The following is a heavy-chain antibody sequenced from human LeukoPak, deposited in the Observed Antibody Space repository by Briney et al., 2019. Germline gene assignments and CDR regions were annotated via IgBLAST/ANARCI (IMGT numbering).Heavy chain of an antibody. V-gene: IGHV3-48*01. J-gene: IGHJ5*02. Sequence: GGSLRLSCAASEFTFSRFWMSWVRQAPGKGLEWVSYISSSSSTIYYADSVKGRFTISRDNAKNSLYLQMNSLRAEDTAVYYCARESGSDIVVVPAAIRHNWFDPWGQGTLVTVSS. CDR3: ARESGSDIVVVPAAIRHNWFDP. D-gene: IGHD2-2*02. CDR2: ISSSSSTI. CDR1: EFTFSRFW.